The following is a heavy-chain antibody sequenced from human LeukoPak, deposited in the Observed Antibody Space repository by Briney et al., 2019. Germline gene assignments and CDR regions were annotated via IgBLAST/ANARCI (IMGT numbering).Heavy chain of an antibody. CDR3: ARDLDSGSYYAFDY. D-gene: IGHD1-26*01. V-gene: IGHV3-33*01. CDR2: IWYDGSNK. J-gene: IGHJ4*02. CDR1: GFTFSSYG. Sequence: GRSLRLSCAASGFTFSSYGMHWVRQAPGKGLEWVAVIWYDGSNKYYADSVKGRFTISRDNSKNTLYLQMNSLRAEGTAVYYCARDLDSGSYYAFDYWGQGTLVTVSS.